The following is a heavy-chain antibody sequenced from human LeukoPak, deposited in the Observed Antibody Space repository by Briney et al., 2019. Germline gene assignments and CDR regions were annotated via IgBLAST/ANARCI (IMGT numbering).Heavy chain of an antibody. CDR1: GFTFGNSW. J-gene: IGHJ4*02. V-gene: IGHV3-23*01. CDR2: ICSNDNNT. D-gene: IGHD2-15*01. CDR3: AKGTSSSCYSAPNY. Sequence: GGSLRLSCAASGFTFGNSWMTWVRQAPGKGLEWVSAICSNDNNTYYANSVKGRFTISRDNSKNTLSLQLNSLRAEDTAVYYCAKGTSSSCYSAPNYWGQGTLVTVSS.